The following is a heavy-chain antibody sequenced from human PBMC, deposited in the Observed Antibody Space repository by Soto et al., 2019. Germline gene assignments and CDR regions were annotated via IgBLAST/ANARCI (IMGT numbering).Heavy chain of an antibody. Sequence: SVKVSCKASGGTFSSYAISWVRQAPGQGLEWMGGIIPIFGTANYAQKFQGRVTITADESTSTAYMELSSLRSEDTAVYYCATALEMATFHVWSLNYYYYGMDVWGQGTTVTVSS. V-gene: IGHV1-69*13. D-gene: IGHD5-12*01. CDR2: IIPIFGTA. CDR3: ATALEMATFHVWSLNYYYYGMDV. CDR1: GGTFSSYA. J-gene: IGHJ6*02.